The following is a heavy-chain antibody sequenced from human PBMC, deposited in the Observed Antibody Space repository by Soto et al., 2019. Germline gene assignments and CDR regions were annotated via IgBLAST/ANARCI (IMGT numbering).Heavy chain of an antibody. J-gene: IGHJ4*02. CDR1: GYTFTGYY. D-gene: IGHD5-12*01. V-gene: IGHV1-2*04. CDR3: ARGSQLGWLQSPFDY. Sequence: GASVKVSCKASGYTFTGYYMHWVRQAPGQGLEWMGWINPNSGGTNYAQKFQGWVTMTRDTSVSTAYMELSRLRSDDTAAYYCARGSQLGWLQSPFDYWGQGTLVTVSS. CDR2: INPNSGGT.